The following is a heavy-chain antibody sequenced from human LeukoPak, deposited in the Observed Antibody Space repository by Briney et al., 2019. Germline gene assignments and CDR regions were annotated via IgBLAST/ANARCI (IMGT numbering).Heavy chain of an antibody. CDR3: ARRYYYGSGGYGYYFDY. Sequence: PSETLSLTCAVYGGSFSGYYWSWIRQPPGKGLEWIGEINHSGSTNYNPSLKSRVTISVDTSKNQFSLKLSSVTAADTAVYYCARRYYYGSGGYGYYFDYWGQGTLVTVSS. CDR1: GGSFSGYY. J-gene: IGHJ4*02. CDR2: INHSGST. V-gene: IGHV4-34*01. D-gene: IGHD3-10*01.